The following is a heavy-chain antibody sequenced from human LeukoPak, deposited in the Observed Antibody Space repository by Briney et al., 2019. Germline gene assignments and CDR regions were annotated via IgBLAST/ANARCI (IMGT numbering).Heavy chain of an antibody. J-gene: IGHJ6*03. CDR2: IYYSGST. V-gene: IGHV4-59*01. Sequence: SETLSLTCTVSGGSISSYYWSWIRQPPGKGLEWIGYIYYSGSTNYNPSLKSRVTISVDTSKNQFSLKLSSVTAADTAVYYCARTQYYYYYMDVWGKGTTVTVSS. CDR1: GGSISSYY. CDR3: ARTQYYYYYMDV.